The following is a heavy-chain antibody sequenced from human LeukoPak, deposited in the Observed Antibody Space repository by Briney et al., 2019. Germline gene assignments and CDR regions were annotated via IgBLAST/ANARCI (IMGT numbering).Heavy chain of an antibody. J-gene: IGHJ3*02. V-gene: IGHV1-69*05. Sequence: SVKVSCTASGGTFSSYAISWVRQAPGQGLEWMGGIIPIFGTANYAQKFQGRVTITTDESTSTAYMELSSLRSEDTAVYYCARDHISSSSGRGAFDIWGQGTMVTVSS. CDR1: GGTFSSYA. D-gene: IGHD6-6*01. CDR3: ARDHISSSSGRGAFDI. CDR2: IIPIFGTA.